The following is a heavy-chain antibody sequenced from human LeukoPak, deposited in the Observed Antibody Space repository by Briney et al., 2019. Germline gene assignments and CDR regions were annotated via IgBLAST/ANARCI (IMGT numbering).Heavy chain of an antibody. Sequence: GASVKVSCKASGYTFTSYYMHWVRQAPGQGLEWMGIINPSGGSTSYAQKFQGRVTMTRDTSTSTVYMELSSLRSEDTAVYYCFSMATIITGSFDYWGQGTLVTVSS. CDR3: FSMATIITGSFDY. V-gene: IGHV1-46*03. J-gene: IGHJ4*02. CDR2: INPSGGST. D-gene: IGHD5-24*01. CDR1: GYTFTSYY.